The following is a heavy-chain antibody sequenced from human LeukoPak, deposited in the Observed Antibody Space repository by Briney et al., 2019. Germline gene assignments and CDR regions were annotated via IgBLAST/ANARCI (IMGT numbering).Heavy chain of an antibody. J-gene: IGHJ4*02. CDR3: ARDRPRELSLFDY. CDR2: INPNSGGT. V-gene: IGHV1-2*02. CDR1: GYTFTGYY. D-gene: IGHD1-26*01. Sequence: REASVKVSCKASGYTFTGYYMHWVRQAPGQGLEWMGWINPNSGGTNYAQKFQGRVTMTRDTSISTAYMELSRLRSDDTAVYYCARDRPRELSLFDYWGQGTLVTVSS.